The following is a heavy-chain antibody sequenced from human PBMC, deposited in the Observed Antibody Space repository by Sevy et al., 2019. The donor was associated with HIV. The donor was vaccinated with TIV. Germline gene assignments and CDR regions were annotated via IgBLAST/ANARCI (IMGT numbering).Heavy chain of an antibody. Sequence: SETLSLTCTVSGGSISGYYWSWIRQSAGKGLEWIGRVYASSSTNYNPSLRSRVTISVDTSSNQFSLNLHSVTAADTAVYYCAREDFGSSLLSYYMDVWGKGTPVTVSS. CDR1: GGSISGYY. D-gene: IGHD6-13*01. CDR3: AREDFGSSLLSYYMDV. CDR2: VYASSST. V-gene: IGHV4-4*07. J-gene: IGHJ6*03.